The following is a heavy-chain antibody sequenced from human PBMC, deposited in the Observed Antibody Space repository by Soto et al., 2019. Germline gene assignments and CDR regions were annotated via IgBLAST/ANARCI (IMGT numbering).Heavy chain of an antibody. J-gene: IGHJ5*02. CDR2: ISSSSSTI. CDR1: GFTFSSYS. V-gene: IGHV3-48*01. CDR3: ARDRMP. Sequence: GGSLRLSCAASGFTFSSYSMNWVRQAPGKGLEWVSYISSSSSTIYYADSVKGRFTISRDNAKNSLCLQMNSLRAEDTAVYYCARDRMPWGQGTLVTVSS.